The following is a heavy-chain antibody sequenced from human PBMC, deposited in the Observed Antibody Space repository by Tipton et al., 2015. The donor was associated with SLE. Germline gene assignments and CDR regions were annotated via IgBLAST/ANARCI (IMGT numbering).Heavy chain of an antibody. CDR3: ARRGDYSSSWYVAFYYYMDV. Sequence: GLVKPSETLSLTCTVSGGSIVSNSHYWAWVRRPPGKGLEWMGSVSSTGGAYYNPSLKSRLTTSVDTSKDQFSLRLTSVTAADTAVYYCARRGDYSSSWYVAFYYYMDVWGKGITVTVS. V-gene: IGHV4-39*07. J-gene: IGHJ6*03. D-gene: IGHD6-13*01. CDR1: GGSIVSNSHY. CDR2: VSSTGGA.